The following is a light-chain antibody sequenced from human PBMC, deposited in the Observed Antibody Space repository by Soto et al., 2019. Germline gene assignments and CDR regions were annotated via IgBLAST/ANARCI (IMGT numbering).Light chain of an antibody. Sequence: EIVLTQSPGTLSLSPGERATLSCRASQSVSSSYLAWYQQKPGQAPRLLIYGASSRATGIPDRFSGGGSGTDCTLTISRLEPEDFAVYYCQQYGSSLVTFGQGTKLEIK. CDR3: QQYGSSLVT. CDR2: GAS. J-gene: IGKJ2*01. V-gene: IGKV3-20*01. CDR1: QSVSSSY.